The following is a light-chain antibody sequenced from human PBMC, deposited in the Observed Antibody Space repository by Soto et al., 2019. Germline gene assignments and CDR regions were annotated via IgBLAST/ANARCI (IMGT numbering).Light chain of an antibody. V-gene: IGKV1-39*01. CDR1: QSISSY. CDR2: AAH. J-gene: IGKJ2*01. CDR3: QQSFSTPYT. Sequence: DIPMTQSPSSLSASVGDRVTITCRANQSISSYLHWYQQKPGKAPKLLIYAAHSLQSGVPSRFSGSGSGTDVTLAISSLQPEDFATYYCQQSFSTPYTFGQGTKLEIK.